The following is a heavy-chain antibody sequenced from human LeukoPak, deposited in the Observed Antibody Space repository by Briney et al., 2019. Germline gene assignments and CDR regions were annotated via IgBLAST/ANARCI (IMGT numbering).Heavy chain of an antibody. D-gene: IGHD3-22*01. Sequence: PGGSLRLSCAASGFTFSSSSMNWVRQAPGKGLEFVSSISPSSSYIYYADSVKGRFTISRDDAKNSLFLQMNSLRAEDTAVYYCARDEGDITMIQSPDYWGQGTLVTVSS. J-gene: IGHJ4*02. V-gene: IGHV3-21*06. CDR1: GFTFSSSS. CDR3: ARDEGDITMIQSPDY. CDR2: ISPSSSYI.